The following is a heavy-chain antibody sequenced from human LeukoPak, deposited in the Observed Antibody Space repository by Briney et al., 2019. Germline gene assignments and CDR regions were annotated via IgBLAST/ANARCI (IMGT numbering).Heavy chain of an antibody. Sequence: GGSLRLSCSASGFDFTSYSMTWVRQAPGEGLEWISYISSRGTNAFYADSVKGRFTVSRDNAKNSLFLQMNSLRADDTAVYYCANQKWLHQGDYWGQGTLVAVSS. V-gene: IGHV3-48*01. D-gene: IGHD5-24*01. CDR2: ISSRGTNA. J-gene: IGHJ4*02. CDR1: GFDFTSYS. CDR3: ANQKWLHQGDY.